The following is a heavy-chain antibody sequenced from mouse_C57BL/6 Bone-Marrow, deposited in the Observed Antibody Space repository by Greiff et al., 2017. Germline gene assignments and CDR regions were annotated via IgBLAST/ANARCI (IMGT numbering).Heavy chain of an antibody. V-gene: IGHV1-82*01. J-gene: IGHJ2*01. D-gene: IGHD2-14*01. Sequence: VQLQQSGPELVKPGASVKISCKASGYAFSSSWMNWVKQRPGKGLEWIGRIYPGDGDTNYNGKFKGKATLTADKSSRTAYMQLSSLTSEDSAVYFCAVRKGYFDYWGQGTTLTVSS. CDR2: IYPGDGDT. CDR1: GYAFSSSW. CDR3: AVRKGYFDY.